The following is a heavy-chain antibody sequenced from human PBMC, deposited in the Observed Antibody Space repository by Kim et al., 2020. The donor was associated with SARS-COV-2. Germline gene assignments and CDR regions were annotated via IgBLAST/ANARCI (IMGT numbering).Heavy chain of an antibody. CDR2: ISSSSSTI. CDR3: ARAPRWLGYCSGGSCYGGYYFDY. Sequence: GGSLRLSCAASGFTFSSYSMNWVRQAPGKGLEWVSYISSSSSTIYYADSVKGRFTISRDNAKNSLYLQMNSLRDEDTAVYYCARAPRWLGYCSGGSCYGGYYFDYWGQGTLVTVSS. V-gene: IGHV3-48*02. D-gene: IGHD2-15*01. J-gene: IGHJ4*02. CDR1: GFTFSSYS.